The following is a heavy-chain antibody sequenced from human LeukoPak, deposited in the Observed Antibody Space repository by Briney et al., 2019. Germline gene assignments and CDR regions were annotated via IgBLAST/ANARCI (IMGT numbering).Heavy chain of an antibody. CDR1: GFTVITND. D-gene: IGHD1-14*01. CDR2: LYSDGNT. V-gene: IGHV3-53*01. CDR3: ARGVEPLAAKTLAY. Sequence: GGSLRLSCTASGFTVITNDLSWVCQAPGKGLEWVSVLYSDGNTKYADSVQGRFTISRGNSKNTLYLEMNSLSPDDTAVYYCARGVEPLAAKTLAYWGGGTLVTVSS. J-gene: IGHJ4*02.